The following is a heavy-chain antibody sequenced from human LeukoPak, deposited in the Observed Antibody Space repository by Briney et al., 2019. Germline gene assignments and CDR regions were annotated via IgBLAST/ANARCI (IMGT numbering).Heavy chain of an antibody. CDR1: GGSFSGYY. Sequence: PSETLSPTCAVYGGSFSGYYWSWIRQPPGKGLEWIGEINHSGSTNYNPSLKSRVTISVDTSKNQFSLKLSSVTAADTAVYYCARSQTVLYSSGWSDYWGQGTLVTVSS. V-gene: IGHV4-34*01. CDR3: ARSQTVLYSSGWSDY. J-gene: IGHJ4*02. D-gene: IGHD6-19*01. CDR2: INHSGST.